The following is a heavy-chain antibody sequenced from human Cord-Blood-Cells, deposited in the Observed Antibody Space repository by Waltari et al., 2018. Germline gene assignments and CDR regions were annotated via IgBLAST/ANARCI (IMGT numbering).Heavy chain of an antibody. V-gene: IGHV4-39*07. CDR2: IYYSGRN. CDR1: GGSISSSSYY. J-gene: IGHJ4*02. D-gene: IGHD6-13*01. CDR3: ARLAAAAADY. Sequence: QLQLQESGPGLVKPSETLSLTCTVSGGSISSSSYYWGWIRQPPGKGLEWIGSIYYSGRNYYNPYLKSRVTISVDTSKNQFSLKLSSVTAADTAVYYCARLAAAAADYWGQGTLVTVSS.